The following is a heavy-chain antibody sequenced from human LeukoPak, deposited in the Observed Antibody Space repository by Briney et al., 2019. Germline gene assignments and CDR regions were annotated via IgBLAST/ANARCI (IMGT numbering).Heavy chain of an antibody. CDR1: GGSFSGYY. CDR3: ARRSFPYYDFWSGWYNWFDP. CDR2: INHSGRT. V-gene: IGHV4-34*01. D-gene: IGHD3-3*01. J-gene: IGHJ5*02. Sequence: KPSETLSLTCAVYGGSFSGYYWSWIRQPPGKGLEWIGEINHSGRTNYNPSLKSRVTISVDTSKNQFSLKLSSVTAADTAVYYCARRSFPYYDFWSGWYNWFDPWGQGTLVTVSS.